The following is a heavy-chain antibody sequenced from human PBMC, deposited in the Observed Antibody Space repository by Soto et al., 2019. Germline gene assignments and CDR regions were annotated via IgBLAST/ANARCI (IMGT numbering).Heavy chain of an antibody. J-gene: IGHJ6*02. CDR2: IYYSGST. CDR3: ARHNGPLYVGYYYDMDV. D-gene: IGHD3-16*01. CDR1: GTSIISYY. Sequence: PSDTLSLTCTVLGTSIISYYWSWIRRPPGKGLEWIGYIYYSGSTNYNPSLKSRVTISVDTSKNQFSLKLSSVTAADTAVYYCARHNGPLYVGYYYDMDVWGQGTTVT. V-gene: IGHV4-59*01.